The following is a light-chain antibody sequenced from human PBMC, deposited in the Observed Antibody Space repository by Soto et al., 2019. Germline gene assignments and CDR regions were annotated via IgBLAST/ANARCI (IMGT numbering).Light chain of an antibody. J-gene: IGKJ3*01. CDR1: ESVNRVY. V-gene: IGKV3-20*01. CDR3: QQYVTPPFT. CDR2: AAS. Sequence: EIVLTQSPGTLSLSPGERATLSCRASESVNRVYLAWYQHKPGQAPRLLIFAASERATGIPDRFSGSGSGTDFTLTISRLEPEDFAVYYCQQYVTPPFTFGPGTKVDI.